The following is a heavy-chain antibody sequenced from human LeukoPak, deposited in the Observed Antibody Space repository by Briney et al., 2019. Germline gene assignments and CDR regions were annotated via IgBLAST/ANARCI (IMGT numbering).Heavy chain of an antibody. CDR1: GGSFSGYY. J-gene: IGHJ6*03. CDR3: ARHGTGSSWHCYYYYYMDV. V-gene: IGHV4-34*01. D-gene: IGHD6-13*01. CDR2: INHSGST. Sequence: SETLSLTCAVYGGSFSGYYWSWIRQPPGKGLEWIGEINHSGSTNYNPSLKSRVTISVDTSKNQFSLKLSSVTAADTAVYYCARHGTGSSWHCYYYYYMDVWGKGTTVTISS.